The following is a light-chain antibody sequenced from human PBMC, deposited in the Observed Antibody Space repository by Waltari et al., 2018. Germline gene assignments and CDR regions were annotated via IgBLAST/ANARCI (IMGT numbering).Light chain of an antibody. V-gene: IGKV3-20*01. CDR1: QSVGRT. CDR2: GAS. J-gene: IGKJ1*01. Sequence: DIALTQSPGTLYLSPGARATPSCRASQSVGRTLAWYQQKPGQAPRLLIYGASIRATGIPDRFSGSGSGTDFSLTISRLEPEDFAVYYCQHYVRLPVTFGQGTKVEIK. CDR3: QHYVRLPVT.